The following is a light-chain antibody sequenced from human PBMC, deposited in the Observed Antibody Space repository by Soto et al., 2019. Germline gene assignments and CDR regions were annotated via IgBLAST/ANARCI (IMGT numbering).Light chain of an antibody. CDR1: YSNIGSNS. CDR3: ATWDDSLNGWV. CDR2: TND. V-gene: IGLV1-44*01. J-gene: IGLJ3*02. Sequence: QSVLTQPPSTSGTPGQRVIISCSGSYSNIGSNSVNWYQQLPGTAPKLLIYTNDQRPSGVSDRFSGSKSGTSASLAISGLQSEDETDYYCATWDDSLNGWVFGGGTKLTVL.